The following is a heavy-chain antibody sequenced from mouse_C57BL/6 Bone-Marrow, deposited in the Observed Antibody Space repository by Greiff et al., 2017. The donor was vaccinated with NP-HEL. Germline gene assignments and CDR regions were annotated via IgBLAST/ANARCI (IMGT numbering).Heavy chain of an antibody. V-gene: IGHV1-61*01. D-gene: IGHD2-4*01. Sequence: QVQLQQPGAELVRPGSSVKLSCKASGYTFTSYWMDWVKQRPGQGLEWIGNIYPSDSETHYNQKFKDKATLTVDKSSSTAYMQLSSLTSEDPAVYYCARSGIGYDYPYYYAMDYWGQGTSVTVSS. CDR3: ARSGIGYDYPYYYAMDY. CDR2: IYPSDSET. CDR1: GYTFTSYW. J-gene: IGHJ4*01.